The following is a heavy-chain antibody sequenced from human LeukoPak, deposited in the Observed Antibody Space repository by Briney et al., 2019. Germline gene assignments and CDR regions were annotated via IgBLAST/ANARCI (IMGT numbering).Heavy chain of an antibody. CDR2: IYYSGTT. CDR1: GGSISSGDYY. J-gene: IGHJ3*02. Sequence: PSETLSLTCTVSGGSISSGDYYWSWIRQPPGKGLEWIGYIYYSGTTYYNPSLKSRVTISVDTSKNQFSLKLSSVTAADTAVYYCARDRGRVATAGAFDIWGQGTMVTVSS. CDR3: ARDRGRVATAGAFDI. D-gene: IGHD5-12*01. V-gene: IGHV4-30-4*01.